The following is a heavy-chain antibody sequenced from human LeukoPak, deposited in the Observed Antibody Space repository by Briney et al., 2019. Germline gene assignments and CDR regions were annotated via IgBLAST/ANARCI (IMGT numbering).Heavy chain of an antibody. D-gene: IGHD3-22*01. CDR2: IIPILGIA. J-gene: IGHJ4*02. V-gene: IGHV1-69*04. Sequence: GASVKVSCKASGGTFSSYAISWVRQAPGQGLEWMGRIIPILGIANYAQKFQGRVTITADKSTSTAYMELSSLRSEDTAVYYCARDQDSGYYYDSSGAFDYWGQGTLVTVSS. CDR3: ARDQDSGYYYDSSGAFDY. CDR1: GGTFSSYA.